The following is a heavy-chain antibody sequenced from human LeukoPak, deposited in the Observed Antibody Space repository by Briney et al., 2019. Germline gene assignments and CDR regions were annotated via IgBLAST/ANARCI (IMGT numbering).Heavy chain of an antibody. CDR3: ARDGGYYLNGDY. Sequence: GGSLRLSCAASGFTFSSYAMSWVRQAPGKGLEWVSAISGSGGSTYYADSVKGRFTISRDNSKNSLYLQMNSLRAEDTAVYYCARDGGYYLNGDYWGQGTLVTVSS. J-gene: IGHJ4*02. V-gene: IGHV3-23*01. CDR2: ISGSGGST. D-gene: IGHD3-10*01. CDR1: GFTFSSYA.